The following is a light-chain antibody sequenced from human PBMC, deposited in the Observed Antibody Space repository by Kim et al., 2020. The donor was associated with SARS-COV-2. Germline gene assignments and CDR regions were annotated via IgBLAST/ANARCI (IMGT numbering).Light chain of an antibody. V-gene: IGLV4-69*01. CDR2: LNSDGSH. CDR1: SGNSSYA. Sequence: GASVKLTCTLSSGNSSYAIAWHQQQPEKGSRYLMKLNSDGSHSKGDGIPERFSGNSSGAERYLTISSLQSEDEADYYCQTWGTGGVFGGGTQLTVL. CDR3: QTWGTGGV. J-gene: IGLJ3*02.